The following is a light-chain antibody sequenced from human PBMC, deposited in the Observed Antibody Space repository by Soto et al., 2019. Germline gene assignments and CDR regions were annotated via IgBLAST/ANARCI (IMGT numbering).Light chain of an antibody. CDR3: QQRSNWSPIT. CDR2: DAS. Sequence: EIVLTQSPATLSLSPGERATLSCRASQSVSSYLAWYQQKPGQAPRLLIYDASNRATGIPARFSGSGPGTDFTLTISSLEPEDFAVYYCQQRSNWSPITFGQGTRLEIK. CDR1: QSVSSY. V-gene: IGKV3-11*01. J-gene: IGKJ5*01.